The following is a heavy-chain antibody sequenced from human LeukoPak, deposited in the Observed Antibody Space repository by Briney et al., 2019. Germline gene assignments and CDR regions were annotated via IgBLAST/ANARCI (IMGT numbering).Heavy chain of an antibody. D-gene: IGHD6-19*01. Sequence: GGSPRLSCAASGFTFSTYWMHWGRQGPGKGVGWVSRINSEGRSTSYADSVKGRFTISRDNAKNTLYLQMNSLRAEDTAVYYCAREANSGYSSGDDAFDIWGQGTMVTVSS. J-gene: IGHJ3*02. CDR1: GFTFSTYW. CDR2: INSEGRST. CDR3: AREANSGYSSGDDAFDI. V-gene: IGHV3-74*01.